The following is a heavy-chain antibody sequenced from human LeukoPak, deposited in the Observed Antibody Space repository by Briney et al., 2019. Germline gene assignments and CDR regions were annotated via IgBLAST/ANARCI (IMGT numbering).Heavy chain of an antibody. Sequence: GGSVRLSCAASRFTFKNYWMSWVRQAPGKGLEWVAHIKEDGSEKYYVDSVKGQFTISRDNAKNSLHLQMNTLRAEDSAVYYCARDWTAVTGLDYWGQGTLVTVSS. J-gene: IGHJ4*02. D-gene: IGHD6-19*01. V-gene: IGHV3-7*04. CDR2: IKEDGSEK. CDR3: ARDWTAVTGLDY. CDR1: RFTFKNYW.